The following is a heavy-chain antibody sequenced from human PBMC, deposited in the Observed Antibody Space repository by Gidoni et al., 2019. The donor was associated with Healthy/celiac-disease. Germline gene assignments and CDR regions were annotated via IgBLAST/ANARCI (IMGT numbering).Heavy chain of an antibody. CDR1: GFTFSSYS. Sequence: EVQLVESGGGLVKPGGSLRLSCAASGFTFSSYSMNWVRQAPGKVLEWVSSISSRSSYIYYAASVKGRFTISRDNAKNSLYLQMNSLRAEDTAGYYCARDLRDSPDYWGQGTLVTVSS. J-gene: IGHJ4*02. CDR2: ISSRSSYI. V-gene: IGHV3-21*01. D-gene: IGHD2-15*01. CDR3: ARDLRDSPDY.